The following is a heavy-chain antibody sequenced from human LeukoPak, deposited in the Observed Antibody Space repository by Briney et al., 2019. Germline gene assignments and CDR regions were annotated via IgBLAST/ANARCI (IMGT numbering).Heavy chain of an antibody. CDR1: GFTFSRHG. CDR3: ARDRAWNYFDY. Sequence: GGSLRLSCAPSGFTFSRHGMHWVRQAPGKGLEWVAIISNDGSRKYYAHSVEGRFTISRDNSKNTLYLQMDSLRAEDTAVYYCARDRAWNYFDYWGQGTLVTVSS. J-gene: IGHJ4*02. V-gene: IGHV3-30*03. CDR2: ISNDGSRK. D-gene: IGHD3-3*01.